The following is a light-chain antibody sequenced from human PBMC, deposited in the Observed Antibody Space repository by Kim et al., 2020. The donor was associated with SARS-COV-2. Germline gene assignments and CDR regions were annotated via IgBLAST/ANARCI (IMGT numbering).Light chain of an antibody. CDR2: AAS. J-gene: IGKJ3*01. V-gene: IGKV1-39*01. CDR3: QQTYISPFA. CDR1: QNINSH. Sequence: DIQMTQSPSSLSASVGDRVTITCRTSQNINSHLNWYHQKPGRAPKLLIYAASTLQGGVPSRFSGSGSETDFTLTISSLQPEHFATYFCQQTYISPFAFGPGTKVDI.